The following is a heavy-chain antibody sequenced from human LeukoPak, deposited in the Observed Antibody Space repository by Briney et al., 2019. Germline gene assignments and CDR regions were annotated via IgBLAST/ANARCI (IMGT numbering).Heavy chain of an antibody. CDR1: GYTFTSYG. CDR2: ISAYNGNT. CDR3: ARDVLDYGGNSLGY. D-gene: IGHD4-23*01. Sequence: ASVKVSCKASGYTFTSYGISWVRQAPGQGLEWMGWISAYNGNTNYAQKLQGRVTMTTDTSTSTAYMELRSLRSDDTAVYYCARDVLDYGGNSLGYWGQGTLVTVSS. V-gene: IGHV1-18*01. J-gene: IGHJ4*02.